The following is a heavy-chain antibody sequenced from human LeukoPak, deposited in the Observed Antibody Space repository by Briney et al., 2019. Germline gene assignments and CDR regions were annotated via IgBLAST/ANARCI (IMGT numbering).Heavy chain of an antibody. Sequence: SETLSLTCSVSGGSISSYYWSWIRQPPGKGLEWIGYMHYSGSTNYNPSLKSRVTISLDTSKNQFSLKLSSGTAADTAVYFCARVNKIWEYFDYWGRGTLVTVSS. CDR1: GGSISSYY. CDR3: ARVNKIWEYFDY. V-gene: IGHV4-59*01. CDR2: MHYSGST. J-gene: IGHJ4*02. D-gene: IGHD1-26*01.